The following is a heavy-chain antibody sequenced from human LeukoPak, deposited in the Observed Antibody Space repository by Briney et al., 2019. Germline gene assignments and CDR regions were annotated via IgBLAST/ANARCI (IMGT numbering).Heavy chain of an antibody. D-gene: IGHD4-11*01. J-gene: IGHJ6*03. Sequence: ASVKVSCKASGYTFTSYGISWVRQAPGQGLEWMGWISAYNGNTNYAQKLQGRVTMTTDTSTSTAYMELRSLRSDDTAVYYCARNWDSNYDYYYYMDVWGKGTTVTVSS. CDR2: ISAYNGNT. CDR1: GYTFTSYG. CDR3: ARNWDSNYDYYYYMDV. V-gene: IGHV1-18*01.